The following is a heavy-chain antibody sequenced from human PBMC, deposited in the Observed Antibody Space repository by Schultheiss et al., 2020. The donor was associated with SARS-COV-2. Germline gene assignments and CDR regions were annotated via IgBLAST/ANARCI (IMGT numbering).Heavy chain of an antibody. J-gene: IGHJ4*02. CDR3: ARITMVRGIDFDY. CDR2: ISSSGSTI. D-gene: IGHD3-10*01. Sequence: GGSLRLSCAASGLTFSSYEMNWVRQAPGKGLEWVSYISSSGSTIYYADSVKGRFTISRDNAKNSLYLQMNSLRAEDTAVYYCARITMVRGIDFDYWGQGTLVTVSS. CDR1: GLTFSSYE. V-gene: IGHV3-48*03.